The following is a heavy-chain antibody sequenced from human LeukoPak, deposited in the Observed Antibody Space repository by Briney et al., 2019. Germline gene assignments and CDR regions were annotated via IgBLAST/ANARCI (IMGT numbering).Heavy chain of an antibody. CDR2: INHSGST. CDR1: GGSFSGYY. Sequence: KSSETLSLTCAVYGGSFSGYYWSWIRQPPGKGLEWIGEINHSGSTNYNPSLKSRVTISVDTSKNQFSLRLSSVTAADTAVYYCARFTYTTRPSDVWGKGTTVTVSS. D-gene: IGHD3-16*01. CDR3: ARFTYTTRPSDV. V-gene: IGHV4-34*01. J-gene: IGHJ6*04.